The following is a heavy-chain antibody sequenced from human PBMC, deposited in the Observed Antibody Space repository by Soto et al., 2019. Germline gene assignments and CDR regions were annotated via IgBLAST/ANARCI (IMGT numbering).Heavy chain of an antibody. J-gene: IGHJ5*02. CDR1: GYTFTSYG. V-gene: IGHV1-18*04. D-gene: IGHD3-9*01. CDR2: ISAYNGNT. CDR3: ARVPSPRYDILTGYYPGGWFDP. Sequence: QVQLVQSGAEVKKPGASVKVSCKASGYTFTSYGISWVRQAPGHGLEWMGWISAYNGNTNYAQKLQGRVTMTTDTSTSTAYMELRSLRSDDTAVYYCARVPSPRYDILTGYYPGGWFDPWGQGTLVTVSS.